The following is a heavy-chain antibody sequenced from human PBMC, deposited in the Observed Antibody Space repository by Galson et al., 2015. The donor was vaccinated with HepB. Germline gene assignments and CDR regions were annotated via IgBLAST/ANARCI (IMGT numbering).Heavy chain of an antibody. J-gene: IGHJ4*02. V-gene: IGHV3-48*02. CDR3: ARLGLDSSSWPDYYFGY. CDR2: MTSDRNTI. CDR1: GFTFRVYS. Sequence: SLRLSCAASGFTFRVYSMNWVRLAPGKGLEWVSYMTSDRNTIHYADSVKGRFTISRDNDKNSLSLQMNSLRDEDTAVYYCARLGLDSSSWPDYYFGYWGQGTLVTVSS. D-gene: IGHD6-13*01.